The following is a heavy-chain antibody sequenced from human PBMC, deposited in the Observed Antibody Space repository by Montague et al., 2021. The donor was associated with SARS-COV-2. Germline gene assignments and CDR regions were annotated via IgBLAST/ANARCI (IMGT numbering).Heavy chain of an antibody. J-gene: IGHJ6*02. CDR1: GGSLSGYY. CDR2: INHSGST. D-gene: IGHD1-20*01. Sequence: SETLSLTCAVYGGSLSGYYWSWIRQPPGKGLEWIGEINHSGSTNYNPSLKSRVTISLDTSKNQISLKLSSVTAADTAVYYCARGRRRYNWRDETSYYYGMDVWGQGTTVTVSS. V-gene: IGHV4-34*01. CDR3: ARGRRRYNWRDETSYYYGMDV.